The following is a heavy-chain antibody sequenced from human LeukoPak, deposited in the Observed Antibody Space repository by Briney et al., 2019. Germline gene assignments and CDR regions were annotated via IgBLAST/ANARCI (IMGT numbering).Heavy chain of an antibody. Sequence: SQTLSLTCAVSGGSISSINWWTWVRQSPGKGLEWIGEIYHSGSTNYNPSLKSRVTISVDKSKNQFSLKLNSVTAADTAVYYCARDPGGGYKDDALDIWGQGTMVTVSS. CDR2: IYHSGST. CDR3: ARDPGGGYKDDALDI. J-gene: IGHJ3*02. CDR1: GGSISSINW. V-gene: IGHV4-4*02. D-gene: IGHD3-16*01.